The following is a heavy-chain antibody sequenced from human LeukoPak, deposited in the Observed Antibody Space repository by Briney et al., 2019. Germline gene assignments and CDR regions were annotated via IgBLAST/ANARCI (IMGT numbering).Heavy chain of an antibody. CDR2: ISGSGGST. Sequence: PGGSLRLSCAASRFTFSYYAMSWVRQAPGKGLEWVSGISGSGGSTYYADSVKGRFTISRDNSKNTLYLQVNSLRAEDTAVYYCAKSSYYDSSGYYREYYFDYWGPGTLVTVSS. CDR1: RFTFSYYA. V-gene: IGHV3-23*01. J-gene: IGHJ4*02. CDR3: AKSSYYDSSGYYREYYFDY. D-gene: IGHD3-22*01.